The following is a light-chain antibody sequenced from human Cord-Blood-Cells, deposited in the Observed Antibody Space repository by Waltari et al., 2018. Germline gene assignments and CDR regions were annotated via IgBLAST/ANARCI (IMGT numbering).Light chain of an antibody. J-gene: IGLJ1*01. CDR1: SSDVGGYNY. CDR3: SSYTSSSTYV. Sequence: QSALTQPASVSGSPGQSITISCTGTSSDVGGYNYVSWYQQHPGKAPKLMIYEVSNRPSGVSNRFSGSKSGNTASLTISGLQDEDEADYYCSSYTSSSTYVFGTETKVTVL. CDR2: EVS. V-gene: IGLV2-14*01.